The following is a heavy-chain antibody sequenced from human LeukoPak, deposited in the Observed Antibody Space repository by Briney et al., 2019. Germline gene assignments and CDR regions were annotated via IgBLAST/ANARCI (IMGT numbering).Heavy chain of an antibody. CDR2: INPSGGST. J-gene: IGHJ4*02. D-gene: IGHD2-21*02. V-gene: IGHV1-46*01. CDR1: GGTFSSYA. Sequence: GASVKVSCKASGGTFSSYAISWVRQAPGQGLEWMGIINPSGGSTSYAQKFQGRVTMTRDMSTSTVYMELSSLGSEDTAVYYCAIAYCGGDCYFDYWGQGTLVTVSS. CDR3: AIAYCGGDCYFDY.